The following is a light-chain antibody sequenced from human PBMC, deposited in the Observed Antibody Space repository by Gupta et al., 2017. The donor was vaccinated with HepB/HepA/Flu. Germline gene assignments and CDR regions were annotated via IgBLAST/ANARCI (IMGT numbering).Light chain of an antibody. CDR2: DAS. CDR1: QSVSRY. Sequence: EIVLTQSPVTLSLSPGERATLSCRASQSVSRYLAWYQQKPGQPPSLLVFDASNRATDIPPRFSGSGSGTXFTLTIXSLEPEDFAVYYCQQRINWPLTFGXGTKVEIK. J-gene: IGKJ4*01. V-gene: IGKV3-11*01. CDR3: QQRINWPLT.